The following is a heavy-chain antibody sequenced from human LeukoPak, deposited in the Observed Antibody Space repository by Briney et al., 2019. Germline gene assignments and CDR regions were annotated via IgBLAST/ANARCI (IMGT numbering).Heavy chain of an antibody. CDR2: ISSSSSTI. V-gene: IGHV3-48*01. D-gene: IGHD3-10*01. CDR3: ATNYYGSGRDV. Sequence: GGSLRLSCAASGFTFSSYSMNWVRQAPGKGLEWVSYISSSSSTIYYADSVKGRFTISRDNAKNSLYLQMNSLRAEDTAVYYCATNYYGSGRDVWGQGTTVTVSS. CDR1: GFTFSSYS. J-gene: IGHJ6*02.